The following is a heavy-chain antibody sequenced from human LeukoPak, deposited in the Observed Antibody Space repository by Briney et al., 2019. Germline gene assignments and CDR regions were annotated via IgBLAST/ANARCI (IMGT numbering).Heavy chain of an antibody. CDR3: ARELVGSLDH. CDR1: GFTFSGYW. V-gene: IGHV3-7*01. D-gene: IGHD1-26*01. Sequence: GGSLRLSCAASGFTFSGYWMAWVRQAPGKGLEWVANIKGDESARHQADSVKGRFTISRDNTRNSLYLQMTNLRGDDTAVYYCARELVGSLDHWGQGTLVTVSS. J-gene: IGHJ4*02. CDR2: IKGDESAR.